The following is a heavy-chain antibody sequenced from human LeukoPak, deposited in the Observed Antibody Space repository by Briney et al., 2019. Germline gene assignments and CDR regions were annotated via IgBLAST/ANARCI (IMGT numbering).Heavy chain of an antibody. V-gene: IGHV1-58*01. CDR2: IGVARGNT. J-gene: IGHJ3*02. CDR1: GFTFSNSA. CDR3: AAEIHGGNSKCCSFDI. D-gene: IGHD4-23*01. Sequence: AASVKVSCKTSGFTFSNSAVQWVRQARGQRLEWIGWIGVARGNTNYAQKVQDRITITRDMPTSTAYMELRSLESEDTAVYYCAAEIHGGNSKCCSFDIWGQGTIVTVSS.